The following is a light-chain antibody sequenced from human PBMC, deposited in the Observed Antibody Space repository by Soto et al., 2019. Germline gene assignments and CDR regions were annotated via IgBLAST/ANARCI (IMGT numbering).Light chain of an antibody. CDR3: QQRITWPIT. V-gene: IGKV3-11*01. J-gene: IGKJ5*01. CDR1: ESVRDE. Sequence: EAVLTQSPASLSLSPLERATLSFRASESVRDELGWYQQKPGQAPRLLIFDSSKRATGIPARFSGSGYGTDFTLSISSLEPEDFAVYYCQQRITWPITFGQGTRLEIK. CDR2: DSS.